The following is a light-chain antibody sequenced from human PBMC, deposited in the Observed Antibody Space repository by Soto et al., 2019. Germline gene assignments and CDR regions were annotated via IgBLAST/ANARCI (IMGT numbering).Light chain of an antibody. CDR1: QGIGTF. CDR2: AAS. J-gene: IGKJ3*01. V-gene: IGKV1-39*01. CDR3: QQRYSTSQIT. Sequence: DFQMTQSPSSLSASVGDRVTITCRASQGIGTFLNWYQQKPGKPPNLLIYAASNLLSGVSSRFRGSGSGTAFTLTISSLQPEDFATYYCQQRYSTSQITFGPGTKVDMK.